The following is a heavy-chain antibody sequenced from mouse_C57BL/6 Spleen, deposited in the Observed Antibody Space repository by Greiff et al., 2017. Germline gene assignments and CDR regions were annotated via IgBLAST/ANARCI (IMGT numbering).Heavy chain of an antibody. V-gene: IGHV7-4*01. CDR3: VKEDYYGSSYSY. J-gene: IGHJ2*01. D-gene: IGHD1-1*01. Sequence: EVKLMESGGGLVQPGASLRLSCAASGFTFTDYYMSWVRQPPGRAPEWLALLRNKANGYTTEYTASVKGRFTISRDNSQNILYLQMNTLRAEDSATYYCVKEDYYGSSYSYWGQGTTLTVSS. CDR1: GFTFTDYY. CDR2: LRNKANGYTT.